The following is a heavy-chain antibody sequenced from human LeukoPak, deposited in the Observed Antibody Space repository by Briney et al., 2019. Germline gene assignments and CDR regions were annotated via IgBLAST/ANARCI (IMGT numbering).Heavy chain of an antibody. D-gene: IGHD3-3*01. CDR3: ATNRQIMILGVVIMPAFDI. J-gene: IGHJ3*02. CDR2: FDVEDGEI. V-gene: IGHV1-24*01. CDR1: GYTFTGYH. Sequence: ASVKVSCKASGYTFTGYHMHWVRQAPGKGLEWMGGFDVEDGEIIYAQKFQGRVTMTEDTSTDTAYMELSSLRSEDTAVYYCATNRQIMILGVVIMPAFDIWGQGTMVTVSS.